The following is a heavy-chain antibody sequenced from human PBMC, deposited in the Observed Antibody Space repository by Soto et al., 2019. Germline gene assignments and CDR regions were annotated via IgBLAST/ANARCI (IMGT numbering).Heavy chain of an antibody. CDR1: GFTFSIYA. J-gene: IGHJ4*02. CDR3: AKDDLADSDSSSWM. Sequence: GGSLRLSCAASGFTFSIYAMSWVRQAPGKGLEWVSAISVSGGSTYYADSVKGRFTISRDNSKNTLYLQMNSLRAEDTAVYYCAKDDLADSDSSSWMWGQGTLVTVSS. V-gene: IGHV3-23*01. D-gene: IGHD6-6*01. CDR2: ISVSGGST.